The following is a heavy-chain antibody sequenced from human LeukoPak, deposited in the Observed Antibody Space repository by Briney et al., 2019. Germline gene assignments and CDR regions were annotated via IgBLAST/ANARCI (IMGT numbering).Heavy chain of an antibody. D-gene: IGHD1-1*01. CDR1: GGSISSYY. J-gene: IGHJ3*02. V-gene: IGHV4-59*01. Sequence: SETLSLTCTVSGGSISSYYWSWIRQPPGKGLEWIGYIYYSGSTNYNPSLKSRVTIAEDTSKNQFSLKLSSVTAADTAVYYCARGDNWNDGSVGYAFDIWGQGTMVTVSS. CDR3: ARGDNWNDGSVGYAFDI. CDR2: IYYSGST.